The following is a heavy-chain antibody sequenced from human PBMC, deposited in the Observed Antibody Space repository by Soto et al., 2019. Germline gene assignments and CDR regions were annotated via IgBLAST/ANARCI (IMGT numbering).Heavy chain of an antibody. J-gene: IGHJ5*02. D-gene: IGHD2-15*01. V-gene: IGHV2-26*01. CDR2: IFSNDEK. Sequence: GSGPTLVNPTQTLTLTCTFSGFSLSTSGMCVSWIRQPPGKALEWLAHIFSNDEKSYSTSLKSRLTISKDTSKSQVVLTMTNMDPVDTATYYCAREVVTPNNWFDPWGQGTLVTVSS. CDR3: AREVVTPNNWFDP. CDR1: GFSLSTSGMC.